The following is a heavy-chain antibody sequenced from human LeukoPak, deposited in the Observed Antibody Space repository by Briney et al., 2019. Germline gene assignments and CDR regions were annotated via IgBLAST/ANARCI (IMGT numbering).Heavy chain of an antibody. CDR1: GGTFSSYA. Sequence: GASVKVSCKASGGTFSSYAISWVRQAPGQGLEWMGGIIPIFGTANYAQKFQGRVTITADESTSTAYMELSSLRYEDTAVYYCARDIGDIVVVPAAQEDYWGQGTLVTVSS. CDR3: ARDIGDIVVVPAAQEDY. J-gene: IGHJ4*02. CDR2: IIPIFGTA. D-gene: IGHD2-2*01. V-gene: IGHV1-69*01.